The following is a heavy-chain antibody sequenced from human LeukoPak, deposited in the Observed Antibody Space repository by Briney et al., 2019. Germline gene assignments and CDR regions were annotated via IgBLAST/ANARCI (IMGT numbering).Heavy chain of an antibody. CDR1: GYSFSSYW. Sequence: GESLKTSCKGSGYSFSSYWIGWVRQMPAKSLEWMGIIYPGGSGTRYSPSFQGQVTISVDKSISTAYLQWSSLKASDTAMYYCARSGGSYLPRYVDVWGQGTTVTVSS. V-gene: IGHV5-51*01. J-gene: IGHJ6*02. D-gene: IGHD1-26*01. CDR2: IYPGGSGT. CDR3: ARSGGSYLPRYVDV.